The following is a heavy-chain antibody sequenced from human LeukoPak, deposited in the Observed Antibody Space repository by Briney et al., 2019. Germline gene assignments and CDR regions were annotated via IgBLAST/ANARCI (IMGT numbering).Heavy chain of an antibody. V-gene: IGHV1-18*01. CDR1: GYTFTSYG. CDR3: AREPMVRGVIIPPFDY. CDR2: ISAYNGNT. Sequence: AASVKVSCKASGYTFTSYGISWVRQAPGQGLEWMGWISAYNGNTNYAQKLQGRVTMTTDTSTSTAYMELRSLRSDDTAVYYCAREPMVRGVIIPPFDYWGQGTLVTVSS. D-gene: IGHD3-10*01. J-gene: IGHJ4*02.